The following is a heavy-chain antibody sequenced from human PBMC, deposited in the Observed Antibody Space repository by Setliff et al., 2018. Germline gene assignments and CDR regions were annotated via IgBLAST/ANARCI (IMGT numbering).Heavy chain of an antibody. J-gene: IGHJ4*02. CDR1: GGSITNSY. CDR2: VYSRGSM. D-gene: IGHD4-17*01. V-gene: IGHV4-4*08. CDR3: ARTIYGDCPVD. Sequence: LSLTCTVSGGSITNSYWSWIRQTPGKGLEWIGYVYSRGSMNYNLSLKSRVTISMDTSKNQFSLKLTSVTAADTAVYYCARTIYGDCPVDWGQGTLVTVSS.